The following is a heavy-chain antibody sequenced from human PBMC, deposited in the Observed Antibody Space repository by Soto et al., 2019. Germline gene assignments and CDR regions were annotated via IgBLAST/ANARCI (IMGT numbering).Heavy chain of an antibody. Sequence: EVQLVESGGGLVQPGGSLRLSCAASGFTFSSYSMNWVRQAPGKGLEWVSCISSSSSTIYYADSVKGRFTISRDNAKNSLYLQMKSLRAEDTAVYYCARDATAYYYYYMDVWGKGTTVTVSS. V-gene: IGHV3-48*01. D-gene: IGHD5-18*01. CDR1: GFTFSSYS. CDR3: ARDATAYYYYYMDV. J-gene: IGHJ6*03. CDR2: ISSSSSTI.